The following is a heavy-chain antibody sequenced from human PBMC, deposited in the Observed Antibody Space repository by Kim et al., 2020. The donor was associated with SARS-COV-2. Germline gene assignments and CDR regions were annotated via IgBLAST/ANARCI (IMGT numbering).Heavy chain of an antibody. CDR2: INHSGST. V-gene: IGHV4-34*01. CDR1: GGSFSGYY. CDR3: ATVRGYSYGYGV. Sequence: SETLSLTCAVYGGSFSGYYWSWIRQPPGKGLEWIGEINHSGSTNYNPSLKSRVTISVDTSKNQFSLKLSSVTAADTAVYYCATVRGYSYGYGVWGQGTL. D-gene: IGHD5-18*01. J-gene: IGHJ4*02.